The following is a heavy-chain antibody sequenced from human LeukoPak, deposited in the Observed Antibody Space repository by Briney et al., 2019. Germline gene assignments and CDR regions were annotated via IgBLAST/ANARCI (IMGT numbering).Heavy chain of an antibody. J-gene: IGHJ4*02. CDR2: ISGDGGST. CDR1: GFTFTTFA. V-gene: IGHV3-43*02. CDR3: AKDLDFFGSGSYYNGGPDY. Sequence: GGSLRLSCAASGFTFTTFAMHWVRQAPGKGLEWVSLISGDGGSTYYADSVKGRFTISRDYSKNSLYLQMHSLRTEDTALYYCAKDLDFFGSGSYYNGGPDYWGQGTLVTVSS. D-gene: IGHD3-10*01.